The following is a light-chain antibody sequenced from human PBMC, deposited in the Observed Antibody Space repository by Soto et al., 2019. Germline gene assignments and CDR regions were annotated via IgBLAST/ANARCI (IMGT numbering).Light chain of an antibody. CDR3: QQYNSYWT. CDR1: QSISSW. CDR2: DAS. Sequence: DIQMTQSPSTLSSSVGDRVTLTCRASQSISSWLAWYQQKPGKAPKLLIYDASSLESGVPSRFSGSGSGTEFTLTISSLQPDDFATYYCQQYNSYWTFGQGTRWIS. J-gene: IGKJ1*01. V-gene: IGKV1-5*01.